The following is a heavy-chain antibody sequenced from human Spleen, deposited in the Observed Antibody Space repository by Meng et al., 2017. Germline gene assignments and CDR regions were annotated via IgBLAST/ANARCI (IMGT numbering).Heavy chain of an antibody. V-gene: IGHV3-23*01. CDR2: ISGSGPT. CDR1: GFTFSSYP. Sequence: GGSLRLSCAASGFTFSSYPMTWVRQAPGKGLEWVSGISGSGPTYYADSVKGRFTISRDNSKNTLYLQMNSLRAEDTALYYCAKLARSTVTTYSDYWGQGTLVTVSS. CDR3: AKLARSTVTTYSDY. J-gene: IGHJ4*02. D-gene: IGHD4-17*01.